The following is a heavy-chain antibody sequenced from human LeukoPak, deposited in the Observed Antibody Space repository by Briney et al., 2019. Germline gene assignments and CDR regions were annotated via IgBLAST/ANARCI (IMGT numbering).Heavy chain of an antibody. V-gene: IGHV1-2*02. D-gene: IGHD4-17*01. CDR1: GYTFTSYG. CDR2: INPNSGGT. Sequence: ASVKVSCKASGYTFTSYGISWVRQAPGQGLEWMGWINPNSGGTNYAQKFQGRVTMTRDTSISTAYMELSRLRSDDTAVYYCASMTTVTIFDYWGQGTLVTVSS. CDR3: ASMTTVTIFDY. J-gene: IGHJ4*02.